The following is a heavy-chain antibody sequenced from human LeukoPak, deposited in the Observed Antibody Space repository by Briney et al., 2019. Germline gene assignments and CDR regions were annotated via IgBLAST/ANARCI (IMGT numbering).Heavy chain of an antibody. CDR3: ARTGGHFDY. Sequence: PSETLSLTCTVSGGSISYYYRSWVRQSPGKGLEWIGYIYYNGSTNYNPSLKSRVNISVDMSKNQFSLKVTSVTAADTAIYYCARTGGHFDYWGQGTLVTVSS. V-gene: IGHV4-59*13. J-gene: IGHJ4*02. D-gene: IGHD2-15*01. CDR1: GGSISYYY. CDR2: IYYNGST.